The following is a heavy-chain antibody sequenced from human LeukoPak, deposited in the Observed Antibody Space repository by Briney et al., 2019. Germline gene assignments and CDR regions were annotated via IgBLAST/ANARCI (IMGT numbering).Heavy chain of an antibody. D-gene: IGHD6-13*01. CDR3: ARGLLAAAGIDY. CDR2: INQDGSEK. V-gene: IGHV3-7*04. J-gene: IGHJ4*02. Sequence: GGSLRLSCAASGFTFSSYWMSWVRQAPGKGLEWVVNINQDGSEKNVVDSVKGRFTISRDDAKNSLYLQMNNLRAEDTAVYYCARGLLAAAGIDYWGQGALVTVSS. CDR1: GFTFSSYW.